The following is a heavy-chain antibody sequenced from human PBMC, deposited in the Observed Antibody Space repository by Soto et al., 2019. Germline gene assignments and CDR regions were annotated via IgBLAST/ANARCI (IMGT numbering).Heavy chain of an antibody. CDR1: GYSFTSYW. J-gene: IGHJ4*02. CDR2: IYPGDSDT. V-gene: IGHV5-51*01. D-gene: IGHD2-15*01. CDR3: GLVVVTLDGYFDY. Sequence: GESLKISCKGSGYSFTSYWIGWVRQMPGKGLEWMGIIYPGDSDTRYSPSFQGQVTISADKSISTAYLQWSSLKASDTAMYYCGLVVVTLDGYFDYWGQGTLVTVSS.